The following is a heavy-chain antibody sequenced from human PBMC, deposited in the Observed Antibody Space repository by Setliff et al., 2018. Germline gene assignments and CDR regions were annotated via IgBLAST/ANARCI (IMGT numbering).Heavy chain of an antibody. CDR1: GYSFSESI. J-gene: IGHJ4*02. CDR3: AKDLSSNTAASYFFDL. D-gene: IGHD5-18*01. Sequence: GASVKVSCKASGYSFSESIVSWVRQAPRKGLEWVSGGSTGKTDYADSVKGRFTMSRDSSTNTLYLQMNSLRGEDTAVYYCAKDLSSNTAASYFFDLWGQGTQVTVSS. CDR2: GSTGKT. V-gene: IGHV3-23*01.